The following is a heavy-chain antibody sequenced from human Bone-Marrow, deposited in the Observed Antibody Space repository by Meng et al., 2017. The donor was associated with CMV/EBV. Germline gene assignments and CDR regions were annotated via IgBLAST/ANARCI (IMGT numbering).Heavy chain of an antibody. CDR1: GFTFSSYY. J-gene: IGHJ5*02. CDR2: IYYSGST. CDR3: ARAPGGVTGYFYNWFDP. D-gene: IGHD3-9*01. Sequence: ESLKISCAASGFTFSSYYMNWVRQPPGKGLEWIGSIYYSGSTYYNPSLKSRVTISVDTSKNQFSLKLSSVTAADTAVYYCARAPGGVTGYFYNWFDPWGQGTLVTVFS. V-gene: IGHV4-39*07.